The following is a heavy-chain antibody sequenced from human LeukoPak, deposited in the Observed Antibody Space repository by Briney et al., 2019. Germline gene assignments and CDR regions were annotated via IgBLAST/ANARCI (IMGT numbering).Heavy chain of an antibody. Sequence: PGGSLRLSCAASGFTFSSYAMSWVRQAPGKGLERVSAISGSGGSTYYADSVKGRFTISRDNSKNTLYLQMNSLRAEDTAVYYCAKWGHIVVVPAEFDYWGQGTLVTVSS. J-gene: IGHJ4*02. CDR2: ISGSGGST. D-gene: IGHD2-2*01. CDR3: AKWGHIVVVPAEFDY. V-gene: IGHV3-23*01. CDR1: GFTFSSYA.